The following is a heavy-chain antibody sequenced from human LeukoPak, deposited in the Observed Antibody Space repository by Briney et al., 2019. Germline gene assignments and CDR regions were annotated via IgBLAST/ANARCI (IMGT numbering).Heavy chain of an antibody. D-gene: IGHD3-22*01. CDR3: ARQKRDYYDTSGYYFGNDY. V-gene: IGHV4-39*01. CDR1: GDSISSTSYF. Sequence: SETLSLTCAVSGDSISSTSYFWAWLRQPQGKGLEWLGSVSYTGRTYYNPSVKSRVTLSVDTSTNQFSLKLSSVTAADAAVYYCARQKRDYYDTSGYYFGNDYWGQGTLVTVSS. J-gene: IGHJ4*02. CDR2: VSYTGRT.